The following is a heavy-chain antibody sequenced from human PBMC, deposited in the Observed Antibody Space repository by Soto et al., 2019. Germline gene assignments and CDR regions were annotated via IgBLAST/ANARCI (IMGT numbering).Heavy chain of an antibody. Sequence: ASVKVSCKASGYTFTSYAMHWVRQAPGQRLEWMGWINAGNGNTKYSQKFQGRVTITRDTSASTAYMELSSLRPEDTAVYYCARSPSNVLRFLEWLPKPPFDPWGQGTLVTVSS. D-gene: IGHD3-3*01. V-gene: IGHV1-3*01. CDR2: INAGNGNT. J-gene: IGHJ5*02. CDR3: ARSPSNVLRFLEWLPKPPFDP. CDR1: GYTFTSYA.